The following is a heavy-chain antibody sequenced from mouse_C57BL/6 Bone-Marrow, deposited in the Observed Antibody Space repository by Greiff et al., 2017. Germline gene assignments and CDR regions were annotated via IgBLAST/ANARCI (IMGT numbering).Heavy chain of an antibody. CDR2: INYDGSST. V-gene: IGHV5-16*01. Sequence: EVKLQESEGGLVQPGSSMKLSCTASGFTFTDYYMAWVRQVPEKGLEWVANINYDGSSTYYLDSLNSRFITSRDKAKNILYLQLGNLQSEDTATDDCARVGGKWDFMDYWGQGTSVTVSS. CDR3: ARVGGKWDFMDY. D-gene: IGHD4-1*01. CDR1: GFTFTDYY. J-gene: IGHJ4*01.